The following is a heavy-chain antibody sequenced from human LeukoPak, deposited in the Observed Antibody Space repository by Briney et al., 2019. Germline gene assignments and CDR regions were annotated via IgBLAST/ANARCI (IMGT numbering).Heavy chain of an antibody. V-gene: IGHV3-23*01. D-gene: IGHD2-2*02. CDR2: ISGSGGST. CDR1: GFTFSSYA. Sequence: GGSLRLSCAASGFTFSSYAMSWVRQAPGKGLEWVSGISGSGGSTYYADSVKGRFTISRDHSENTLYLQMNNLRVEDTAMYYCATNTPFDNWGQGTLVTVSS. J-gene: IGHJ4*02. CDR3: ATNTPFDN.